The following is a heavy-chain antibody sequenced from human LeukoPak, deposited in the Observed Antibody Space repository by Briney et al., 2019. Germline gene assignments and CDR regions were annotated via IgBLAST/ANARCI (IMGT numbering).Heavy chain of an antibody. CDR2: ISTDAGET. Sequence: GGSLRLSCAASGFTFSNSGMSWVRQAPGKGLEWVSAISTDAGETHYADSVKGRFTISRDNSKNTVSLQMSSLRAEDTALYYCARANYDYVWGSYPRYFDYWGQGTLVTVSS. CDR1: GFTFSNSG. V-gene: IGHV3-23*01. CDR3: ARANYDYVWGSYPRYFDY. D-gene: IGHD3-16*02. J-gene: IGHJ4*02.